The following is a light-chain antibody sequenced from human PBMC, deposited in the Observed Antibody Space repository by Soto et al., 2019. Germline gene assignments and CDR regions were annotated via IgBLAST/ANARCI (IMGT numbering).Light chain of an antibody. CDR2: EVN. CDR1: SSDVGGYDY. Sequence: QSVLTQPASVSGSPGQSITISCTGTSSDVGGYDYVSWYQLHPGKAPKLMVFEVNNRPSGVSYRFSGSKSGNTASLTISGLQADDEADYFCSSYSISTADRFGTGTKVTVL. J-gene: IGLJ1*01. V-gene: IGLV2-14*01. CDR3: SSYSISTADR.